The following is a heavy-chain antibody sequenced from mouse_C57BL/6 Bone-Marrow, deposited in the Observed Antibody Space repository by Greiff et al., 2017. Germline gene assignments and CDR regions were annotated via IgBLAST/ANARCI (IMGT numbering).Heavy chain of an antibody. CDR1: GYTFTDYE. D-gene: IGHD2-5*01. V-gene: IGHV1-15*01. Sequence: QVQLQQSGAELVRPGASVTLSCEASGYTFTDYEMHWVKQTPLHGLEWIGAIDPETGGTAYNQKFKGKAILTADKSSSTAYMELRSLTSADSAVYYCTSRYSNRYAMDYWGQGTSVTVSS. CDR2: IDPETGGT. J-gene: IGHJ4*01. CDR3: TSRYSNRYAMDY.